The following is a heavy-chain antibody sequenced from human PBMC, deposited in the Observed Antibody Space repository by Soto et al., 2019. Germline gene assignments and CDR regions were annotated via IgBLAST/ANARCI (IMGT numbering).Heavy chain of an antibody. J-gene: IGHJ4*02. CDR2: ISWEGGSV. Sequence: EVQLVESGGGLVQPGRSLRLSCAASGFNFDDYAMHWVRQAPGKNMEWVSGISWEGGSVGYVDSVKGRFTISRDNAKNSLYLEMNDLRSEDTALYYCAKDHDEDFGYDLDYMNYWGQGTLVTVSS. CDR1: GFNFDDYA. V-gene: IGHV3-9*01. CDR3: AKDHDEDFGYDLDYMNY. D-gene: IGHD5-12*01.